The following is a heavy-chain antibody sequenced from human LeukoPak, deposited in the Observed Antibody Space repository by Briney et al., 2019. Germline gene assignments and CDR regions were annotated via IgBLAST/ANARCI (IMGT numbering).Heavy chain of an antibody. Sequence: GGSLRLSCAASGFTFSSYVMSWVRQAPGKGLEWVSAISGSGGSTYYADSVKGRFTISRDNSKNTLYLQMNSPRAEDTAVYYCAKDPDSSGYFVDYRGQGTLVTVSS. D-gene: IGHD3-22*01. V-gene: IGHV3-23*01. CDR2: ISGSGGST. CDR1: GFTFSSYV. J-gene: IGHJ4*02. CDR3: AKDPDSSGYFVDY.